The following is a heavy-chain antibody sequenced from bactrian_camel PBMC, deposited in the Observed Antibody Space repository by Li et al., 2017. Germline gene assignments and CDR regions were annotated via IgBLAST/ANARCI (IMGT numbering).Heavy chain of an antibody. J-gene: IGHJ4*01. V-gene: IGHV3-2*01. D-gene: IGHD5*01. CDR3: AQDLRSNDCRVWVGYFNRRRADEYGY. CDR1: GFAFAEND. CDR2: IYADGSNT. Sequence: QLVESGGDLLQPGGSLRLSCSASGFAFAENDMIWVRHGPGKGLEWVSSIYADGSNTYYTDFVGRFTISQDNAKNTVYLQMNSLKPEDTAMYYCAQDLRSNDCRVWVGYFNRRRADEYGYWGQGTQVTVS.